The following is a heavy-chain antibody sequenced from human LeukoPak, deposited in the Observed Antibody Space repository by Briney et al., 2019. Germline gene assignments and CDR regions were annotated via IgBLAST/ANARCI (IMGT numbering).Heavy chain of an antibody. CDR1: GGSFNIYY. D-gene: IGHD1-7*01. V-gene: IGHV4-34*01. Sequence: SETLSLTCAVYGGSFNIYYWSWIRQSPGKGLEWIGEMNDGGTINYNPSLLSRVTISLETSKNQFSLKLTSVTTADTAVYYCARRWNYGRNYYIDVWGNGATVSVSS. CDR3: ARRWNYGRNYYIDV. J-gene: IGHJ6*03. CDR2: MNDGGTI.